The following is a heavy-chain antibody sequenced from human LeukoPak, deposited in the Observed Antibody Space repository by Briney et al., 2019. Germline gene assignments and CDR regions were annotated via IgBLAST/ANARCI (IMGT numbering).Heavy chain of an antibody. CDR1: GFTFSSYG. CDR3: ARDLYGSGSIDY. D-gene: IGHD3-10*01. V-gene: IGHV3-23*01. CDR2: ISGSGGST. Sequence: GGSLRLACAASGFTFSSYGMSWVRQAPGKGLEWVSAISGSGGSTYYADSVKGRFTISRDNSRNTLYLQMNSLRAEDTAVYYCARDLYGSGSIDYWGQGTLVTVSS. J-gene: IGHJ4*02.